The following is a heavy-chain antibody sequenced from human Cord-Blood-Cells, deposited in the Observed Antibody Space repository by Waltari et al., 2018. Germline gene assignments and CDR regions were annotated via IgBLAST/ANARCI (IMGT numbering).Heavy chain of an antibody. V-gene: IGHV4-39*01. CDR2: IYYSGST. CDR1: GGSISSSSYY. D-gene: IGHD2-2*01. CDR3: ATYCSSTSCPS. J-gene: IGHJ1*01. Sequence: QLQLQESGPGLVKPSETLSLTCTVSGGSISSSSYYWGWIRQPPGKGLEWIGSIYYSGSTYYNPSLKIRVNISVDTSKNQFSLKLSSVTAADTAVYYCATYCSSTSCPSWGQGTLVTVSS.